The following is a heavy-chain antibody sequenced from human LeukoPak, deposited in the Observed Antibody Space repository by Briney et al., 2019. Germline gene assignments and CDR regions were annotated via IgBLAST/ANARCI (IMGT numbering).Heavy chain of an antibody. CDR3: ARGGGVAAAGSFNSYYYYYMDV. D-gene: IGHD6-13*01. CDR1: GGSFSGYY. J-gene: IGHJ6*03. Sequence: SETLSLTCAVYGGSFSGYYWSWIRQPPGKGLEWIGEINHSGSTNYNPSLKSRVTISVDTSKNQFSLKLSSVTAADTAVYYCARGGGVAAAGSFNSYYYYYMDVWGQGTLVTVSS. CDR2: INHSGST. V-gene: IGHV4-34*01.